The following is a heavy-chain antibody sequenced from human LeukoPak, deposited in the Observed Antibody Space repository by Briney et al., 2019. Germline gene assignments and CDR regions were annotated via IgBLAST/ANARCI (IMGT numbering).Heavy chain of an antibody. CDR1: GFTFSYAW. D-gene: IGHD1-26*01. CDR3: AREPAGIVGATTGGFDY. Sequence: PGGSLRLSCAASGFTFSYAWMSWVPQAPGKGLDWVGRIKTETDGGATDYAAPVKGRFAISRDDSNTTLYLQMNSLRAEDTAVYYCAREPAGIVGATTGGFDYWGQGTLVTVSS. CDR2: IKTETDGGAT. J-gene: IGHJ4*02. V-gene: IGHV3-15*01.